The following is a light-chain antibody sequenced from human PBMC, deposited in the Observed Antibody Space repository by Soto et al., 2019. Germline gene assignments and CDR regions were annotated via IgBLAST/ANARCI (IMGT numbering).Light chain of an antibody. Sequence: DIQLTQSPSFLSASVGDRVTITCRASQGISSYLAWYQQKPGKAPKLLIYAASTLQSGVPSRFSGSGSGTEFTLTNSSPQPEDFATYYCQQLNSYPLTFGGGTKVEIK. J-gene: IGKJ4*01. CDR3: QQLNSYPLT. CDR1: QGISSY. V-gene: IGKV1-9*01. CDR2: AAS.